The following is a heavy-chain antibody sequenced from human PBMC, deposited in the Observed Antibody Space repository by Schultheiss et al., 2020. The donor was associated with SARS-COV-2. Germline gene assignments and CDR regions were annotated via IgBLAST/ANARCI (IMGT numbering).Heavy chain of an antibody. D-gene: IGHD2-2*01. V-gene: IGHV3-21*01. CDR1: GFTFSSYA. CDR3: ARGRRYCSSTSCRTYYYYYGMDV. J-gene: IGHJ6*02. Sequence: GESLKISCAASGFTFSSYAMSWVRQAPGKGLEWVSSISSSSSYIYYADSVKGRFTISRDNAKNSLYLQMNSLRAEDTAVYYCARGRRYCSSTSCRTYYYYYGMDVWGQGTTVTVSS. CDR2: ISSSSSYI.